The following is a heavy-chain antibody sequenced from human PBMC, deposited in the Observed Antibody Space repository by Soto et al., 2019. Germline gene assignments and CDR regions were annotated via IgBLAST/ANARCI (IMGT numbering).Heavy chain of an antibody. J-gene: IGHJ6*02. D-gene: IGHD1-7*01. Sequence: QVQLVQPGAEVKKPGSSVKVSYKASGGTFSSYAISWVRHAPGQGLEWMGGIIPIFGTANYAQKFQGRVTITADESTSTAYMELSSLRSEDTAVYYCASVLELHYYYGMDVWGQGTTVTVSS. CDR3: ASVLELHYYYGMDV. CDR1: GGTFSSYA. V-gene: IGHV1-69*12. CDR2: IIPIFGTA.